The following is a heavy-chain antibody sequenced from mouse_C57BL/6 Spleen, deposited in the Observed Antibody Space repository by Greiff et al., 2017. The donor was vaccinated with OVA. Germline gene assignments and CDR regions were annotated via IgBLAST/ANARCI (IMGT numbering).Heavy chain of an antibody. CDR3: EAHYYGSTYEYFDV. Sequence: QVQLQQPGAELVMPGASVKLSCKASGYTFTSYWMHWVKQRPGQGLEWIGELDPSDSYPNYNQKFKGKSTLTVDKSSSTAYMQLSSLTSADSAGYYCEAHYYGSTYEYFDVWGTGTTVTVSS. CDR2: LDPSDSYP. CDR1: GYTFTSYW. V-gene: IGHV1-69*01. J-gene: IGHJ1*03. D-gene: IGHD1-1*01.